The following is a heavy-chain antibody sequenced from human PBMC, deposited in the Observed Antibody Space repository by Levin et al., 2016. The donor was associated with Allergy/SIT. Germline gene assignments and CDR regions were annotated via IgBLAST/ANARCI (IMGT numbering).Heavy chain of an antibody. D-gene: IGHD5-12*01. V-gene: IGHV3-15*01. Sequence: WIRQPPGKGLEWVGRIKSKTDGGTTDYAAPVKGRFTISRDDSKNTLYLQMNSLKTEDTAVYYCTTDDRYSGYDSYYFDYWGQGTLVTVSS. CDR2: IKSKTDGGTT. CDR3: TTDDRYSGYDSYYFDY. J-gene: IGHJ4*02.